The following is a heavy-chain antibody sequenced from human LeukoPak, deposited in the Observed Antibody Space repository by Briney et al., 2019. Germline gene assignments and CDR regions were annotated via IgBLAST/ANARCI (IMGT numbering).Heavy chain of an antibody. CDR1: GGTFSSYA. V-gene: IGHV1-69*13. J-gene: IGHJ3*02. CDR2: IIPIFGRA. D-gene: IGHD5-24*01. CDR3: ARDGWLQLHAFDI. Sequence: SVKVSCKASGGTFSSYAISWVRQAHGQGLEWMGGIIPIFGRAKYAQKFQGRVTITADESTSTAYMEVNSLRSEDTAVYYCARDGWLQLHAFDIWGQGTMVTVSS.